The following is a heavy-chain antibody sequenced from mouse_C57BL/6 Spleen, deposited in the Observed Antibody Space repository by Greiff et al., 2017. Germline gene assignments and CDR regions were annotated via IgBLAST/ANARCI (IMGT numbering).Heavy chain of an antibody. Sequence: EVKVVESGGGLVKPGGSLKLSCAASGFTFSDYGMHWVRQAPEKGLEWVAYISSGSSTIYYADTVKGRFTISRDNAKNTLFLQMTSLRSEYKAMYYCARAYDSNPYQSAYWGQGTLVTVSA. V-gene: IGHV5-17*01. CDR2: ISSGSSTI. D-gene: IGHD2-5*01. CDR1: GFTFSDYG. J-gene: IGHJ3*01. CDR3: ARAYDSNPYQSAY.